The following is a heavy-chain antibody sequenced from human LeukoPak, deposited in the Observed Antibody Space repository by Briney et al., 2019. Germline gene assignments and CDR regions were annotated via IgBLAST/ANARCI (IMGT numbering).Heavy chain of an antibody. V-gene: IGHV3-11*01. Sequence: GGSLRLSCAASGFTFSDYYMSWIRQAPGKGLEWVSYVSSSGSTIYYADSVKGRFTISRDNAKNSLYLQMNSLRAEDTAVYYCAKDLDFDYGDVGGGYWGQGTLVTVSS. J-gene: IGHJ4*02. D-gene: IGHD4-17*01. CDR3: AKDLDFDYGDVGGGY. CDR1: GFTFSDYY. CDR2: VSSSGSTI.